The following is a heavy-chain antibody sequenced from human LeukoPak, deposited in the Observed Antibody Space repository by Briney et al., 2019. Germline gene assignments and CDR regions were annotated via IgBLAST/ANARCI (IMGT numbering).Heavy chain of an antibody. CDR3: ARIIHGGSYAFDI. CDR1: GGTFSSYA. V-gene: IGHV1-69*04. Sequence: GASVKVSCKASGGTFSSYAISWVRQAPGQGLEWMGRIIPILGIANYAQKFQGRVTITADKSTSTAYMELSSLRSEDTAVYYCARIIHGGSYAFDIWGQGTMVTVSS. J-gene: IGHJ3*02. D-gene: IGHD4-23*01. CDR2: IIPILGIA.